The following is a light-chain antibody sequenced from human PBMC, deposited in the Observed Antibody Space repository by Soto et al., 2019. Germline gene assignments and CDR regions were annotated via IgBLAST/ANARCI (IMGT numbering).Light chain of an antibody. CDR2: GAS. CDR1: QSVATN. J-gene: IGKJ1*01. Sequence: EAVLTQSPATLSVFPGERATLSCRASQSVATNLAWYQQRPGQAPRLLIYGASKRAIGLPARFSGSGSGTEFTLTITSLQSEDFAVYYCQQYNKWPKTFGQGTKVDLK. CDR3: QQYNKWPKT. V-gene: IGKV3-15*01.